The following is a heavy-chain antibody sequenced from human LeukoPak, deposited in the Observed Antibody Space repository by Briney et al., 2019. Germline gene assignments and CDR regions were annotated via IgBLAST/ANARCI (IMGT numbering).Heavy chain of an antibody. CDR1: GYTFTGYY. Sequence: GASVKVSCKASGYTFTGYYMHWVRQAPGQGLEWMGWINPNSGGTNYAQKFQGRVTMTRDTSISTAYMELSRLRSDDTAVYYCASHCSITSCLRMDVWGKGTTVTVSS. V-gene: IGHV1-2*02. D-gene: IGHD2-2*01. J-gene: IGHJ6*03. CDR2: INPNSGGT. CDR3: ASHCSITSCLRMDV.